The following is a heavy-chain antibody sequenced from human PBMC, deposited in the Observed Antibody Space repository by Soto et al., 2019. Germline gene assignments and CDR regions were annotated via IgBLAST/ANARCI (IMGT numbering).Heavy chain of an antibody. CDR2: LDPEDGET. J-gene: IGHJ4*02. CDR1: GYTLTELS. D-gene: IGHD1-26*01. Sequence: GASVKVSCKVSGYTLTELSMHWVRQAPGKGLEWMGGLDPEDGETIYAQKFQGRATMTEDTSTGTAYMELSSMRSEDTAVYYCATDMGGSYFNHNSWGRGTLVTVSS. CDR3: ATDMGGSYFNHNS. V-gene: IGHV1-24*01.